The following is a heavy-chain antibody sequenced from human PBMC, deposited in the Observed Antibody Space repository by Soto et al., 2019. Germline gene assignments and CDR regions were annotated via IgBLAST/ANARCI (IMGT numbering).Heavy chain of an antibody. CDR2: IYYSGST. Sequence: PSETLSLTCTVSGGSISSSSYYWGWIRQPPGKGLEWIGSIYYSGSTYYNPSLKSRVTISVDTSKNQFSLKLSSVTAAGTAVYYCARCYYDRYYYYGMDVWGQGTTVTVSS. CDR1: GGSISSSSYY. J-gene: IGHJ6*02. D-gene: IGHD3-22*01. V-gene: IGHV4-39*01. CDR3: ARCYYDRYYYYGMDV.